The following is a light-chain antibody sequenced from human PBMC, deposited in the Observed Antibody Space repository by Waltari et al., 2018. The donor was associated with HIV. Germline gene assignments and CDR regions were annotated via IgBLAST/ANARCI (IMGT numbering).Light chain of an antibody. J-gene: IGLJ2*01. Sequence: QSVLTQPPSASATPGQRVTISCSGTRSNIGSNFVFWYQQFPGTAPKLLMYKNNMRFLVVPDRFSGSKSCTFASLAISGLRSYDEVVYYCAAWDDILRGHVVFGGGTNLTV. CDR1: RSNIGSNF. CDR3: AAWDDILRGHVV. CDR2: KNN. V-gene: IGLV1-47*01.